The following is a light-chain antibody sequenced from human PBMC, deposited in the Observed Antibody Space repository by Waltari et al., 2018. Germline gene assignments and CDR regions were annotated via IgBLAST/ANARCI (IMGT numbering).Light chain of an antibody. J-gene: IGLJ2*01. V-gene: IGLV1-44*01. CDR1: SSNIGRDI. CDR2: NNN. Sequence: QSVLTQSPSASGTSGQRVTISCSGSSSNIGRDIVNWYRHLPGTAPKLLIYNNNPRPAGRPGRFSGSKSGTSASLAISGLQSEDEADYYCAAWDDSLNGVVFGGGTKLSVL. CDR3: AAWDDSLNGVV.